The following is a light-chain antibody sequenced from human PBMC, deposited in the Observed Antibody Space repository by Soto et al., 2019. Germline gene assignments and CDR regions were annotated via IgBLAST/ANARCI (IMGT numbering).Light chain of an antibody. CDR2: EAS. Sequence: IQLTQSPSSLSASVGDSVTITCRASQGIHSYLAWYQQKPGKVPQLLIYEASILQRGLPARCSGSGSGTDFSLTISSVQDEDFATEYSQQSSSYPSTLGGGNKVEIK. V-gene: IGKV1-9*01. CDR1: QGIHSY. CDR3: QQSSSYPST. J-gene: IGKJ4*01.